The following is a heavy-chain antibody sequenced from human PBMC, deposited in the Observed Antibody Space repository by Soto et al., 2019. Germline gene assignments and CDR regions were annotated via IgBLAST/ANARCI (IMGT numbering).Heavy chain of an antibody. J-gene: IGHJ4*02. V-gene: IGHV3-15*01. CDR3: TTDSTMVRGVIMYFDY. D-gene: IGHD3-10*01. CDR1: GFTFSNAW. Sequence: PGGALRLSCAASGFTFSNAWMSWVRQAPGKGLEWVGRIKSKTDGGTTDYAAPVKGRFTISRDDSKNTLYLQMNSLKTEDTAVYYCTTDSTMVRGVIMYFDYWGQGTLVTVSS. CDR2: IKSKTDGGTT.